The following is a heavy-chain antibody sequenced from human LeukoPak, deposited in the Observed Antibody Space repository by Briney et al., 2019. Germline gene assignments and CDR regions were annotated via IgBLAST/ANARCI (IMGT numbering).Heavy chain of an antibody. CDR2: INHSGST. Sequence: PSETLSLTCAVSGGSIISSNWWCWVRQPPGKGLEWIGEINHSGSTNYNPSLKSRVTISVDTSKNQFSLKLSSVTAADTAVYYCARKQKTIFGVVHEGYYYYYYMDVWGEGTTVTVSS. CDR3: ARKQKTIFGVVHEGYYYYYYMDV. CDR1: GGSIISSNW. D-gene: IGHD3-3*01. J-gene: IGHJ6*03. V-gene: IGHV4-4*02.